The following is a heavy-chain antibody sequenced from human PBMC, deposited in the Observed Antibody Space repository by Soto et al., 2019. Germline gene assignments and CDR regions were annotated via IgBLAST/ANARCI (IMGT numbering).Heavy chain of an antibody. CDR3: ARDESSNAFDI. CDR2: IYYSGST. Sequence: SETLSLTCTVSGGSISSGGYYWSWIRQHPGKGLEWIGYIYYSGSTYYNPSLKSRVTISVDTSKNQFSLKLSSVTAADTAVYYCARDESSNAFDIWGQGTMVTVSS. V-gene: IGHV4-31*03. CDR1: GGSISSGGYY. J-gene: IGHJ3*02.